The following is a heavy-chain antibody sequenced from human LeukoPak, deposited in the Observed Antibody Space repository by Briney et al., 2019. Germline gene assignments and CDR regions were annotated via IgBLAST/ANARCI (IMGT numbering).Heavy chain of an antibody. D-gene: IGHD6-13*01. CDR3: ARDSAAAGTEYYYGMDV. J-gene: IGHJ6*02. CDR2: IWYDGSNK. V-gene: IGHV3-33*01. Sequence: GRSPRLSCAASGFTFSSYGMHWVRQAPGKGLEWVAVIWYDGSNKYYADSVKGRFTISRDNSKNTLYLQMNSLRAEDTAVYYCARDSAAAGTEYYYGMDVWGQGTTVTVSS. CDR1: GFTFSSYG.